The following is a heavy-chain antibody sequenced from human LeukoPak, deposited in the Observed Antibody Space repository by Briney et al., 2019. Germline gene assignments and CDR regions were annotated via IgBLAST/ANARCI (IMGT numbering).Heavy chain of an antibody. CDR1: GGSISSSSYY. D-gene: IGHD4-17*01. CDR3: ATQETTTDY. Sequence: SETLSPTCTVSGGSISSSSYYWGWIRQPPGKGLEWIGSIYYSGSTYYNPSLKSRVTISVDTSKNQFSLKLSSVTAADTAVYYCATQETTTDYWGQGTLVTVSS. CDR2: IYYSGST. V-gene: IGHV4-39*01. J-gene: IGHJ4*02.